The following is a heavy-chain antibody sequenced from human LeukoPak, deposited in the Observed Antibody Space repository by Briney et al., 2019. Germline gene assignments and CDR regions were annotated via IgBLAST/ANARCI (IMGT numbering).Heavy chain of an antibody. Sequence: SETLSLTCTVSGGSISSYYWSWIRQPAGKGLEWIGRIYTSGSTNYNPSLKSRVTMSVDTSKNQFSLKLSSVTAADTAVYYCARVRRSHYYYYYMDVWGKGTTVTVSS. CDR2: IYTSGST. J-gene: IGHJ6*03. V-gene: IGHV4-4*07. CDR1: GGSISSYY. D-gene: IGHD4-17*01. CDR3: ARVRRSHYYYYYMDV.